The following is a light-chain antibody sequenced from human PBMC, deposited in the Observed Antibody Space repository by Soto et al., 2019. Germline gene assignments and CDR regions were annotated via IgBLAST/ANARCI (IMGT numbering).Light chain of an antibody. V-gene: IGKV3-20*01. CDR2: GAS. CDR1: QSVSSSY. CDR3: QQYGSSPGT. Sequence: EIVLTQPPGTLSLSPGERATLSCRASQSVSSSYLAWYQQKPGQAPRLLIYGASSRATGIPDRFSGSGSGTDFTLTISRLEPEDFAVYYCQQYGSSPGTFGQGTKWIS. J-gene: IGKJ1*01.